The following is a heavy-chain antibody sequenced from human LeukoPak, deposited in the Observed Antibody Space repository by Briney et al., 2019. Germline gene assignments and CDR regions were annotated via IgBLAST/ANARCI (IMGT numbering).Heavy chain of an antibody. D-gene: IGHD3-10*01. J-gene: IGHJ4*02. CDR2: ISGSGGST. V-gene: IGHV3-23*01. CDR3: AKDAMVRGVIITKNSFDY. Sequence: GGSLRLSCAASGFTFSSYAMSWVRQAPGKGLEWVSAISGSGGSTYYADSVKGRFTISRDNSKNTLYLQMNSLRAEDTAVYYCAKDAMVRGVIITKNSFDYWGQGTLVTVSS. CDR1: GFTFSSYA.